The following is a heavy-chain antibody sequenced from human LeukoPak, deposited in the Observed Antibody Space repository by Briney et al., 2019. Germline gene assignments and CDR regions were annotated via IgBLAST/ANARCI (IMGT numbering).Heavy chain of an antibody. CDR2: ISYDGSNK. J-gene: IGHJ4*02. CDR1: GFTFSSYG. D-gene: IGHD3-3*01. Sequence: GRSLRLSCAASGFTFSSYGMHWVRQAPGKGLEWVAVISYDGSNKYYADSVKGRFTISRDNSKNTLYLQMNSLRAEDTAVYYCARDANVLRFLEWQYYFDYWGQGTLVTVSS. V-gene: IGHV3-30*03. CDR3: ARDANVLRFLEWQYYFDY.